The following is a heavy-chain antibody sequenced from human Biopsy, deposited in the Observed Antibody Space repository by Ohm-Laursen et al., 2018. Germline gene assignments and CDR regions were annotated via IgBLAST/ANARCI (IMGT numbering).Heavy chain of an antibody. CDR3: ARRTWDN. J-gene: IGHJ4*02. CDR1: GYTFIDYY. V-gene: IGHV1-2*02. CDR2: INPNSGGT. Sequence: ASVKVSCKASGYTFIDYYIHWVRQAPGQGLEWMGWINPNSGGTKYAQKFQGRVTMVGDTSINTVHMELRNLRSDDTAVYYCARRTWDNWGLGTLITVSS.